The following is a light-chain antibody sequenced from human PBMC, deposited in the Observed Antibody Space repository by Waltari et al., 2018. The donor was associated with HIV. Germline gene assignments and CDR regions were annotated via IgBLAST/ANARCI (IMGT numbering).Light chain of an antibody. J-gene: IGKJ4*01. CDR2: EVS. CDR3: IQSIQLPLT. Sequence: IVLTQSPLSLPVTPGQPASISCKSSQSLLHSDGKTYLYWYLQRPGQPPQLLINEVSNRFSRVPDRFSGGGSGTEFSLNISRVEAEDVGTYYCIQSIQLPLTFGGGTKVEIK. CDR1: QSLLHSDGKTY. V-gene: IGKV2D-29*01.